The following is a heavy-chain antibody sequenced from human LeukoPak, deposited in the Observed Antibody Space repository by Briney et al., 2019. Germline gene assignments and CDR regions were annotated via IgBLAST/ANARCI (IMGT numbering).Heavy chain of an antibody. CDR1: GFTFSSYS. V-gene: IGHV3-48*04. CDR2: ISDCRATI. J-gene: IGHJ3*02. CDR3: ARDEAFDI. Sequence: GGSLRLSCAASGFTFSSYSMNWVRQAPGKGLEWVSYISDCRATIYYADSVKGRFTISRDNAKNSLYLQMNSLRAEDTAVYHCARDEAFDIWGQGTMVTVSS.